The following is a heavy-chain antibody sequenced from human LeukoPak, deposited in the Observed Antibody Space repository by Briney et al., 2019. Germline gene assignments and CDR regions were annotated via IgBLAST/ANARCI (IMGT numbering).Heavy chain of an antibody. CDR3: ARGLGEVVVAATPEYYFDY. CDR2: INHGGST. Sequence: PSETLSLTCAVYGGSFSGYYWSWIRQPPGKGLEWIGEINHGGSTNYNPSLKSRVTISVDTSKNQFSLKLSSVTAADTAVYYCARGLGEVVVAATPEYYFDYWGQGTLVTVSS. CDR1: GGSFSGYY. D-gene: IGHD2-15*01. V-gene: IGHV4-34*01. J-gene: IGHJ4*02.